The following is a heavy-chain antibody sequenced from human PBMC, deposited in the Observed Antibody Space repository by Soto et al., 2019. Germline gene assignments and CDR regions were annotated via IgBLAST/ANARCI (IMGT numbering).Heavy chain of an antibody. Sequence: GASVKVSCKVSGYTLTELSMHWVRQAPGKGLEWMGGFDPEDGETIYAQKFQGRVTMTEDTSTDTAYMEQSSLRSEDTAVYYCATERRRITMVRGVIIRGAHDYWGQGTLVTVSS. D-gene: IGHD3-10*01. CDR1: GYTLTELS. CDR2: FDPEDGET. V-gene: IGHV1-24*01. J-gene: IGHJ4*02. CDR3: ATERRRITMVRGVIIRGAHDY.